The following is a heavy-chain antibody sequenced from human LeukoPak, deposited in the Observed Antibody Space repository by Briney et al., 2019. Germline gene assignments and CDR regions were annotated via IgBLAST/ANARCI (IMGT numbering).Heavy chain of an antibody. CDR1: GFTFSSYE. V-gene: IGHV3-48*03. CDR2: ISSSGSTI. J-gene: IGHJ4*02. CDR3: ACREMEQWLVPSGLTDY. Sequence: PGGSLSLSCAASGFTFSSYEMNWVRQAPGKGLEWVSYISSSGSTIYYADSVKGRFTISRDNAKNSLYLQMNSLRAEDTAVYYCACREMEQWLVPSGLTDYWGQGTLVTVSS. D-gene: IGHD6-19*01.